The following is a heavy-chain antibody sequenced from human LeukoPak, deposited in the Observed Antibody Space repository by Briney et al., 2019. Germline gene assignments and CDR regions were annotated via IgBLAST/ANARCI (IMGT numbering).Heavy chain of an antibody. D-gene: IGHD5-18*01. Sequence: PGGSLRLSCAASGFTFSSYAMHWVRQAPGKGLEWVSAISGSGGSTYYADSVKGRFTISRDNSKNTLYLQMNSLRAEDTAVYYCANARAGGYSYGSHDAFDIWGQGTMVTVS. CDR2: ISGSGGST. CDR1: GFTFSSYA. J-gene: IGHJ3*02. CDR3: ANARAGGYSYGSHDAFDI. V-gene: IGHV3-23*01.